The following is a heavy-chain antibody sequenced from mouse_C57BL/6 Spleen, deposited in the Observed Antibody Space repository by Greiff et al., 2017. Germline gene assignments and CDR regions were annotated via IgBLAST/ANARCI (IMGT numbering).Heavy chain of an antibody. V-gene: IGHV14-2*01. Sequence: EVQLQQSGAELVKPGASVKLSCTASGFNIKDYYMHWVKQRTEQGLEWIGRIDPEDGATKYAPKFQGKATITAATSSNTAYLQLRSLTSEDTAVYYCARSTSITTVAAPGYWGQGTTLTVSS. CDR3: ARSTSITTVAAPGY. CDR1: GFNIKDYY. CDR2: IDPEDGAT. J-gene: IGHJ2*01. D-gene: IGHD1-1*01.